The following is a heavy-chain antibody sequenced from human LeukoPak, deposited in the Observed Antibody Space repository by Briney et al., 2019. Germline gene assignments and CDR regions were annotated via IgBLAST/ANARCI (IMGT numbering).Heavy chain of an antibody. CDR1: GFTFSSYG. CDR3: AKDRGKGAITGTLDY. D-gene: IGHD1-20*01. CDR2: IRYDGSNK. V-gene: IGHV3-30*02. Sequence: GGSLRLSCAASGFTFSSYGMHWVRQAPGKGLEWVAFIRYDGSNKYYADSVKGRFTISRDNSKNTLYLQMNSLRAEDTAVYYCAKDRGKGAITGTLDYWGQGTLVTVSS. J-gene: IGHJ4*02.